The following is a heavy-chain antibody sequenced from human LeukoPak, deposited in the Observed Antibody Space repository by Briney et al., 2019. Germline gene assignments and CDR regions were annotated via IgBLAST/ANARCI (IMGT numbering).Heavy chain of an antibody. CDR3: ARGDTSGSYAR. D-gene: IGHD1-26*01. CDR2: INPSGGST. Sequence: ASVKVSCKASGYIFTSYFMHWVRQAPGQGLEWMGLINPSGGSTRYAQKFQGRVTMTRDMSTSTVYMELSSLRSEDTAVYYCARGDTSGSYARWGQGTLVTVSS. J-gene: IGHJ4*02. V-gene: IGHV1-46*01. CDR1: GYIFTSYF.